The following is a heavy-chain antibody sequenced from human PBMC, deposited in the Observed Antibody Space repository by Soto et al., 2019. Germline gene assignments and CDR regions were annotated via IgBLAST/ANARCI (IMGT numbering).Heavy chain of an antibody. CDR2: IKQDGSNK. Sequence: GGSLILSCAASGFIFSAFWMSWVRRAPGKGLEWVANIKQDGSNKYYVDSVKGRFTISRDNAKSSLYLQMNNLRAEDTAVYYCATEVWVEYDLWSGYYDYWGRGTLVTVSS. CDR1: GFIFSAFW. D-gene: IGHD3-3*01. V-gene: IGHV3-7*01. J-gene: IGHJ4*02. CDR3: ATEVWVEYDLWSGYYDY.